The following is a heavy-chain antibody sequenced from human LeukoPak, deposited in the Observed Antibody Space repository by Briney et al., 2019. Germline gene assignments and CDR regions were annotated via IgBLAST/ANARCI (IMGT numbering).Heavy chain of an antibody. CDR3: AKDLRFLFVPDYGDYLT. V-gene: IGHV3-30*18. D-gene: IGHD4-17*01. CDR2: ISYDGSNK. CDR1: GFAFGSEA. Sequence: GGSLRLSCAVSGFAFGSEAMSWVRQAPGKGLEWVAVISYDGSNKYYADSVKGRFTISRDNSKNTLYLQMNSLRAEDTAVYYCAKDLRFLFVPDYGDYLTWGQGTMVTVSS. J-gene: IGHJ3*01.